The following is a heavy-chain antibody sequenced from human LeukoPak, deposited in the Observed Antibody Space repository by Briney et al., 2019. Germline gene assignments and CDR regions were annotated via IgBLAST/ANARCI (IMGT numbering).Heavy chain of an antibody. D-gene: IGHD5-18*01. CDR2: IIPIFGTA. V-gene: IGHV1-69*13. CDR3: AREEYGYSYGYSTHNYFDY. J-gene: IGHJ4*02. Sequence: SVKVSCKASGGTFSSYAISWVRQAPGQGLEWMGGIIPIFGTANYAQKFQGRVTITADESTSTAYMELSSLRSEDTAVYYCAREEYGYSYGYSTHNYFDYWGQGTLVTVSS. CDR1: GGTFSSYA.